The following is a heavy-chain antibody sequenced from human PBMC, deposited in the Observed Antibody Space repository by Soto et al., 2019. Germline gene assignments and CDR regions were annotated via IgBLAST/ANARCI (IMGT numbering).Heavy chain of an antibody. CDR1: GYSFTSYW. CDR3: ARLDTPMALFEY. J-gene: IGHJ4*01. V-gene: IGHV5-51*01. Sequence: GESLKISCKGSGYSFTSYWIGWVRQMPGKGLEWMGIFYPGHSAPGHSPSPQGQVTISADKSISTAYLQWSSLKASDAAMYYCARLDTPMALFEYWGHGTLVTVSS. D-gene: IGHD5-18*01. CDR2: FYPGHSAP.